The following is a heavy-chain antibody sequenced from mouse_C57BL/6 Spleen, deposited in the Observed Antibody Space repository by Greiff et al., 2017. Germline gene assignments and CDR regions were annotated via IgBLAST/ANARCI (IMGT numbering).Heavy chain of an antibody. CDR1: GYTFTDYY. J-gene: IGHJ4*01. CDR2: INPNNGGT. D-gene: IGHD2-1*01. Sequence: EVQLQQSGPELVKPGASVKISCKASGYTFTDYYMNWVKQSHGKSLEWIGDINPNNGGTSYNQKFKGKATLTVDKSSSTAYMELRSLTSEDSAVYYCARRYYGNYSYAMDYWGQGTSVTVSS. V-gene: IGHV1-26*01. CDR3: ARRYYGNYSYAMDY.